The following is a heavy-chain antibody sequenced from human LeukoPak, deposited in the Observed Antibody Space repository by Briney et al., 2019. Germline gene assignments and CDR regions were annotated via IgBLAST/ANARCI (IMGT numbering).Heavy chain of an antibody. V-gene: IGHV3-23*01. D-gene: IGHD3-22*01. J-gene: IGHJ4*02. CDR1: GFTFSSYA. CDR2: ISGSGGST. Sequence: GGSLRLSCAASGFTFSSYAMSWVRQAPGKGLEWVSTISGSGGSTEYADSMKGRFAISRDNSKNTLYLLLNRLRAEDTAVYYCARGLDYYDSSSYSYFDYWGQGTLVTVSS. CDR3: ARGLDYYDSSSYSYFDY.